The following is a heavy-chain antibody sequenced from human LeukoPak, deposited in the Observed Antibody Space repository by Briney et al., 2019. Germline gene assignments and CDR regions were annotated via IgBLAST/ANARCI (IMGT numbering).Heavy chain of an antibody. V-gene: IGHV1-18*04. D-gene: IGHD2-2*01. Sequence: ASVKVSCKASGYTFTGYYMHWVRQAPGQGLEWMGWISGYNGNINYAQKFQGRVTMTTDTSTSTAYLELRSLTSEDTAVYYCARRFCSSVSCYDDDAFDVWGQGTLVTVSS. CDR3: ARRFCSSVSCYDDDAFDV. CDR1: GYTFTGYY. J-gene: IGHJ3*01. CDR2: ISGYNGNI.